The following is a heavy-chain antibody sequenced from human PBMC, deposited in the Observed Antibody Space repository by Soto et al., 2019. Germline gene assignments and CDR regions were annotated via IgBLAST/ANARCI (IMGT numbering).Heavy chain of an antibody. V-gene: IGHV3-30*18. Sequence: QVQLVESGGGVVQPGRSLRLSCAASGFTFNNYGMHCVRQAPGKGLEWVSIISYDGSNKYYADSVMGRFTISRDNSKNTLYLQVNRMRDEDTAVYYCAKDLLGDRSCYHYGGDYWGQGTLVTVSS. CDR3: AKDLLGDRSCYHYGGDY. CDR2: ISYDGSNK. CDR1: GFTFNNYG. D-gene: IGHD3-22*01. J-gene: IGHJ4*02.